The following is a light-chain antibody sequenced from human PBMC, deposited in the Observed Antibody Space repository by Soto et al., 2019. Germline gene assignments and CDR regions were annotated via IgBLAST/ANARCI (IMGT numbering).Light chain of an antibody. CDR1: QSVSSSY. J-gene: IGKJ1*01. V-gene: IGKV3-20*01. CDR3: QQYGMSPRT. CDR2: STS. Sequence: EIVLTQSPGTLSLSPGERATLSCRASQSVSSSYLAWYQQTPGQAPRLLIYSTSSRATGIPDRFSGSGSGTDFTLTISSLEPEDFAVYYCQQYGMSPRTFGQGTKVEIK.